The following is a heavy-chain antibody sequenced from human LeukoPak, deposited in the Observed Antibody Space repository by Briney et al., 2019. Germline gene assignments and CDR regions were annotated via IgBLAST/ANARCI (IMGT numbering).Heavy chain of an antibody. D-gene: IGHD3-10*01. CDR1: GFTFSSYS. CDR3: ATFRDY. CDR2: ISNSSTTI. J-gene: IGHJ4*02. Sequence: PGGSLRLSCAASGFTFSSYSLNWVRQAPGKGLEWVSYISNSSTTIYYADSVKGRFTVSRDNAKNSLYLQMNSLRDEDTAVYYCATFRDYWGQGTLVTVSS. V-gene: IGHV3-48*02.